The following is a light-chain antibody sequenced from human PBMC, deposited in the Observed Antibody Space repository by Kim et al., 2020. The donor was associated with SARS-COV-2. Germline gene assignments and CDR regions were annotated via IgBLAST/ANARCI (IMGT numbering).Light chain of an antibody. Sequence: SYELTQPPSVSVSPGQTASITCSGGVLGDKYPCWYQQKPGQSPVLVIYQDNKRPSGIPERFSGSISGNTATLTISGTQALDEADYYCQAWDSTTAVFGGGTQLTVL. CDR1: VLGDKY. CDR2: QDN. J-gene: IGLJ2*01. V-gene: IGLV3-1*01. CDR3: QAWDSTTAV.